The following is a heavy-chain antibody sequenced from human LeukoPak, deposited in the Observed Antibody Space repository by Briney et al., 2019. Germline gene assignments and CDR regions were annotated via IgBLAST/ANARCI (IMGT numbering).Heavy chain of an antibody. J-gene: IGHJ6*02. Sequence: SETLSLTCTVSGGSISSYYWSWIWQPPGKGLEWIGYIYYSGSTNYNPSLKSRVTISVDTSKNQFSLKLSSVTAADTAVYYCARQILEWHRDYYYYGMDVWGQGTTVTVSS. CDR2: IYYSGST. CDR1: GGSISSYY. D-gene: IGHD3-3*01. CDR3: ARQILEWHRDYYYYGMDV. V-gene: IGHV4-59*08.